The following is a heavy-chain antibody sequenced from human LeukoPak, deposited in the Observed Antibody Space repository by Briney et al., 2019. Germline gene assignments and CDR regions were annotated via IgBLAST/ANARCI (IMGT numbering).Heavy chain of an antibody. CDR1: GFTFSTYA. CDR3: ARDPSTDSYNAYWAANYSDP. J-gene: IGHJ5*02. Sequence: PGGSLRLSCAASGFTFSTYAMHWVRQTPGKGLEWVALISFDGSQNFFADSLKGRFTISRDNSKNTLYLQMNSLRPDDTGVYYCARDPSTDSYNAYWAANYSDPWGQGTLVTVS. CDR2: ISFDGSQN. V-gene: IGHV3-30*04. D-gene: IGHD4/OR15-4a*01.